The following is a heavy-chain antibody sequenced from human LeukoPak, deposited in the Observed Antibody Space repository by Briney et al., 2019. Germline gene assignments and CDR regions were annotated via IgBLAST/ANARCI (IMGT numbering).Heavy chain of an antibody. CDR2: IIPIFGTA. J-gene: IGHJ5*02. Sequence: SVKVSCKASGGTFSSYAISWVRQAPGQGLEWMGGIIPIFGTANYAQKFQGRVTITTDESTSTAYMELSSLRSEDTAVYYCAREYCSSTSCSKGGWFDPWGQGTLVTVSS. D-gene: IGHD2-2*01. CDR3: AREYCSSTSCSKGGWFDP. CDR1: GGTFSSYA. V-gene: IGHV1-69*05.